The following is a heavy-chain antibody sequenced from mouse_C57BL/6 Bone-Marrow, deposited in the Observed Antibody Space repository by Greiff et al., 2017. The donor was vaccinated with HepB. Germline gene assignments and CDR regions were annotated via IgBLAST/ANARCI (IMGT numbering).Heavy chain of an antibody. Sequence: QVQLQQSGPELVKPGASVKISCKASGYTFTDYYISWVKQRPGQGLEWIGWIFPGSGSTNYNEKFKGKATLTVDNSSSTAYILLSSLTSEDSAVYFCGAAQATFAYWGQGTLVTVSA. D-gene: IGHD3-2*02. CDR3: GAAQATFAY. J-gene: IGHJ3*01. CDR1: GYTFTDYY. CDR2: IFPGSGST. V-gene: IGHV1-75*01.